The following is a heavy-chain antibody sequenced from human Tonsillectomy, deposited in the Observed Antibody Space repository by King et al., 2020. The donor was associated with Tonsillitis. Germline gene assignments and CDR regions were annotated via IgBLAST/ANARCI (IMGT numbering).Heavy chain of an antibody. CDR2: ISYDGSNK. V-gene: IGHV3-30*04. J-gene: IGHJ6*04. CDR1: GFTFSSYV. CDR3: ARDRRPLSYCGVDV. Sequence: VQLVESGGGVVQPGRSLRLSCAASGFTFSSYVMHWVRQAPGKGLEWVAIISYDGSNKYYADSVKGRFTISRDNSKNTLYLQMNSLRAEDTAVYYCARDRRPLSYCGVDVWGRGTTVTVSS.